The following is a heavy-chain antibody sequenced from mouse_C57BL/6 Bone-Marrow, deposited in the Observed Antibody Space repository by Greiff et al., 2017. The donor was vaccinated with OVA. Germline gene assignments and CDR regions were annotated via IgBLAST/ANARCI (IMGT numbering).Heavy chain of an antibody. Sequence: QVQLQQSGPGLVQPSQSLSITCTVSGFSLTSYGVHWVRQSPGKGLEWMGVIWSGGSTDYNAAFISRLSISKDNSKSQVFFKMNSLQADATAIYYCARVRAFITPVVAGNAMYYWGQGTSVTVSS. CDR1: GFSLTSYG. D-gene: IGHD1-1*01. CDR3: ARVRAFITPVVAGNAMYY. J-gene: IGHJ4*01. V-gene: IGHV2-2*01. CDR2: IWSGGST.